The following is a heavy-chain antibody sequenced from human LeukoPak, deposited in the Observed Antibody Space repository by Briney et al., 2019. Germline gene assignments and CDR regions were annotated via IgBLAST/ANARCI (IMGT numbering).Heavy chain of an antibody. J-gene: IGHJ5*02. V-gene: IGHV3-74*01. CDR3: ARAGGSGWFDP. CDR1: GFTFSHSI. Sequence: PGGSLRLSCAASGFTFSHSIMHWVRQAPGKGLVWVSRINIDGSTRYADSVEGRFTISRDNAKNTLYLQMNSLRAEDTAVYYCARAGGSGWFDPWGQGTLVTVSS. CDR2: INIDGST. D-gene: IGHD3-10*01.